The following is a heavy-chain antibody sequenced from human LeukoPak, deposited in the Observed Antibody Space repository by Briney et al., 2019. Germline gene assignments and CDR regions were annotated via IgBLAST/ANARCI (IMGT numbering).Heavy chain of an antibody. CDR3: ARGPSSGNWFDP. CDR2: MNPNSGNT. Sequence: GASVKVSCKASGYTFTSYDINWVRQATGQGLVWMGWMNPNSGNTGYAQKFQGRVTMTRNTSISTAYMELSSLRSEDTAVYYCARGPSSGNWFDPWGQGTLVTVSS. CDR1: GYTFTSYD. D-gene: IGHD6-19*01. V-gene: IGHV1-8*01. J-gene: IGHJ5*02.